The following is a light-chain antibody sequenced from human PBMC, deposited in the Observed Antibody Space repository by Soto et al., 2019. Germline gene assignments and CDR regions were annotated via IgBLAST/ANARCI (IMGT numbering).Light chain of an antibody. CDR1: SSNIGSNT. Sequence: QSVLTQPPSASGTPGQRVNLSCSGSSSNIGSNTVNWYQQLPGTAPKLLIYSNNQRPSGVPDRFSGSKSGTSASLAISGLQSEDEADYYCAAWEDSLNGYVFGTGTKLTVL. CDR2: SNN. CDR3: AAWEDSLNGYV. J-gene: IGLJ1*01. V-gene: IGLV1-44*01.